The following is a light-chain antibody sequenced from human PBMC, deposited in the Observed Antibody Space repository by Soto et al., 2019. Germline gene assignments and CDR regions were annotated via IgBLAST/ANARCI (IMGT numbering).Light chain of an antibody. V-gene: IGLV2-14*03. CDR1: SSDVGGHDY. CDR3: ASYTGSGTVV. Sequence: QSALTQPASVSGSPGQSVTISCTGTSSDVGGHDYVSWYQQHPGDAPKLMVYQVTKWPSGVSHRFSGSKSGNTASLTISGLQPDDEAEYYCASYTGSGTVVFGGGTKLTVL. J-gene: IGLJ3*02. CDR2: QVT.